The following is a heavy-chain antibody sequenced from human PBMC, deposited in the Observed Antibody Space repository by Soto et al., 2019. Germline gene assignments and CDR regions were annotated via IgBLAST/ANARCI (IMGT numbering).Heavy chain of an antibody. V-gene: IGHV4-31*03. CDR1: GGSISSGGYY. CDR2: IYYSGST. D-gene: IGHD4-17*01. J-gene: IGHJ3*02. CDR3: ARDTPPFMTTPSPGAFDI. Sequence: QVQLQESGPGLVKPSQTLSLTCTVSGGSISSGGYYWSWIRQHPGKGLEWIGYIYYSGSTYYNPSLKSRVTISVDTSKNQFSLKLSSVTAADTAVYYCARDTPPFMTTPSPGAFDIWGQGTMVTVSS.